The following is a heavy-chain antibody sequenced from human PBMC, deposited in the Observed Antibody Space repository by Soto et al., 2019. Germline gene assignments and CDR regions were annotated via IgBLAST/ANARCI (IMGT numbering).Heavy chain of an antibody. CDR1: GFTFSSYW. D-gene: IGHD3-9*01. CDR2: IKQDGSEK. V-gene: IGHV3-7*05. Sequence: GGSLRLSCAASGFTFSSYWMSWVRQAPGKGLEWVANIKQDGSEKYYVDSVKGRFTISRDNAKNSLYLQMNSLRAEDTAVYYCARDGAHSPTFYDILTGGYYYYYGMDVWGQGTTVTVSS. J-gene: IGHJ6*02. CDR3: ARDGAHSPTFYDILTGGYYYYYGMDV.